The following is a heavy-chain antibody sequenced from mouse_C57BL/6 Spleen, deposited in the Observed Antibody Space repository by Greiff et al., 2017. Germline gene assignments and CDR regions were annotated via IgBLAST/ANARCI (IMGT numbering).Heavy chain of an antibody. CDR3: ARSITTAPSYWYFDV. CDR1: GYTFTSSW. V-gene: IGHV1-55*01. J-gene: IGHJ1*03. CDR2: IYPGSGST. Sequence: QVPLQQPGAELVKPGASVKMSCKASGYTFTSSWITWVKQRPGQGLELIGDIYPGSGSTNYNEQFLSKATLTVDTTSSTAYMQLMSLTSEYSAFYYCARSITTAPSYWYFDVWGTGTTVTVSS. D-gene: IGHD1-2*01.